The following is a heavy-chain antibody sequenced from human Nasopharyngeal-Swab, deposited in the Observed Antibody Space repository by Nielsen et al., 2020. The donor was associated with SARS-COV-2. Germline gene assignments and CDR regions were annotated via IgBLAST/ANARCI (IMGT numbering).Heavy chain of an antibody. V-gene: IGHV6-1*01. CDR1: GDSFSSNRAA. Sequence: SETLSLTCAISGDSFSSNRAAWNWIRQSPSRGLEWVGRTYYRSKWYNDYAVSVKSRIAINPDTSKNQFSLQLNSVTPEDTAVYYCARDLSLTTVTTRTDAFDIGGQGTMVTVSS. D-gene: IGHD4-17*01. CDR3: ARDLSLTTVTTRTDAFDI. CDR2: TYYRSKWYN. J-gene: IGHJ3*02.